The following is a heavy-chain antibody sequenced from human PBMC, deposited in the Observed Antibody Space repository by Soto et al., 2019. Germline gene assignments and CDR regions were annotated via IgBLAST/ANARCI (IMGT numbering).Heavy chain of an antibody. CDR2: INHSGST. J-gene: IGHJ6*02. D-gene: IGHD2-21*02. V-gene: IGHV4-34*01. Sequence: SETLSLTCAVYGGSFSGYYWSWIRQPPGKGLEWIGEINHSGSTNYNPSLKSRVTISVDTSKNQFSLKLSSVTAADTAVYYCARVPVGGADYCGGDCYSHYYYGMDVWGQGTTVTVSS. CDR3: ARVPVGGADYCGGDCYSHYYYGMDV. CDR1: GGSFSGYY.